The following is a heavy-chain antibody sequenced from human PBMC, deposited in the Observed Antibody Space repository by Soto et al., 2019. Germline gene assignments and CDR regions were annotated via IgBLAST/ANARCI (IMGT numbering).Heavy chain of an antibody. CDR3: AREQWGFDS. CDR2: IYYTGNS. CDR1: NGSISTNGHY. V-gene: IGHV4-31*03. D-gene: IGHD6-19*01. Sequence: QVQLQESGPELVKSSQTLSLTCTVSNGSISTNGHYWTWIRQRPGKGLEWIAYIYYTGNSYYNPSLQSRITISIDTSKNQFSLTLRSVTAADPAVYYCAREQWGFDSWGQGTLVTVSS. J-gene: IGHJ4*02.